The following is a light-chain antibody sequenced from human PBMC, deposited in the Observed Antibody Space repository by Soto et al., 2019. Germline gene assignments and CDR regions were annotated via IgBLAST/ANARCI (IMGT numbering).Light chain of an antibody. CDR3: QTYDSSLSAVV. CDR2: GNS. CDR1: SSNIGAGYD. V-gene: IGLV1-40*01. J-gene: IGLJ2*01. Sequence: QSVLTQPPSVSGAPGQTVTISCTGSSSNIGAGYDVHWYQQLPGTAPKLLIYGNSNRPSGVPDRFSGSKSGTSASLAITGVQAEDEADYYCQTYDSSLSAVVFGRGTKLTVL.